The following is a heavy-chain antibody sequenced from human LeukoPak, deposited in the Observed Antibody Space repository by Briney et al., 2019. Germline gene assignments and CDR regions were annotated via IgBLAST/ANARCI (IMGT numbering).Heavy chain of an antibody. CDR3: ARKYRVWGSFNWFDP. Sequence: GGSLRLSCAASGFTFSCYSMYWVRQAPGRGLGRGSYISSSSSTIYYADSVKGRFTISRDNAKNSLYLQMNSLRAEDTAVYYCARKYRVWGSFNWFDPWGQGTLVTVSS. CDR2: ISSSSSTI. D-gene: IGHD3-16*01. J-gene: IGHJ5*02. CDR1: GFTFSCYS. V-gene: IGHV3-48*01.